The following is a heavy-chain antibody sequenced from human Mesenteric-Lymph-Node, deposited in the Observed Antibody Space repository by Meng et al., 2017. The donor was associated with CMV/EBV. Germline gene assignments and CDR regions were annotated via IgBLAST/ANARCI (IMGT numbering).Heavy chain of an antibody. CDR1: GFTFSNYE. CDR2: ISSSGVDI. V-gene: IGHV3-48*03. Sequence: GESLKISCAASGFTFSNYEMNWLRQAPGKGLEWVSYISSSGVDIYYADSVKGRFTISRDNAKNSLCLQLNSLRGEDTAVYYCVKDHLYSNSPLDPWGQGTLVTVSS. J-gene: IGHJ5*02. D-gene: IGHD6-6*01. CDR3: VKDHLYSNSPLDP.